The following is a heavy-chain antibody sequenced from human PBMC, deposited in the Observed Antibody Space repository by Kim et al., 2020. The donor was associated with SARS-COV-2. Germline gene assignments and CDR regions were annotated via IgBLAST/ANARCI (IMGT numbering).Heavy chain of an antibody. Sequence: SETLSLTYSVSGGSINTFYWSWVRQPPGKGLEWIGQIYSSGSTSYNPSFESRMTMSVDMSRNQFSLRLSSVTAADTAVYYCTRRGFMDVWGKGTTVIVSS. CDR2: IYSSGST. J-gene: IGHJ6*03. CDR3: TRRGFMDV. CDR1: GGSINTFY. D-gene: IGHD3-16*01. V-gene: IGHV4-59*08.